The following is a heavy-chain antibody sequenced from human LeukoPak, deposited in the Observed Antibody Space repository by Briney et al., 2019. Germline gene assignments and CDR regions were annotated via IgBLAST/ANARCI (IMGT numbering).Heavy chain of an antibody. J-gene: IGHJ6*03. CDR2: IYTSGST. CDR3: ARDHPHYYYYMDV. Sequence: PSETLSLTCTVSGGSISSYYWSWIRQPAGKGLEWIGRIYTSGSTNYNPSLKSRLTMSVDSSKNQFSLKLSSVTAADTAVYYCARDHPHYYYYMDVWGKGTTVTVSS. V-gene: IGHV4-4*07. CDR1: GGSISSYY.